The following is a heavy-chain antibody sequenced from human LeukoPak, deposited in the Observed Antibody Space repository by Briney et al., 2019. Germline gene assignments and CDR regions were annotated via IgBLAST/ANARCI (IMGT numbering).Heavy chain of an antibody. CDR1: GFTFGSYT. V-gene: IGHV3-30-3*01. CDR2: ISYDGSNK. D-gene: IGHD3-3*02. CDR3: ARSVFGVGAAGPDY. J-gene: IGHJ4*02. Sequence: PGRSLRLSCAASGFTFGSYTMHWVRQAPGKGLEWVAVISYDGSNKYYADSVKGRFTISRDNSKDTLYLQVNSLRVENTAVYYCARSVFGVGAAGPDYWGQGTLVAVSS.